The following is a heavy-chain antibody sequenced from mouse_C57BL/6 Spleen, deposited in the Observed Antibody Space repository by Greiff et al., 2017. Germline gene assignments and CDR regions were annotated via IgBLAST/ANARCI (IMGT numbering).Heavy chain of an antibody. D-gene: IGHD4-1*01. Sequence: QVQLQQPGAELVMPGASVKLSCKASGYTFTSYWMHWVKQRPGQGLEWIGEIDPSDSYTNYNQKFKGKSTLTVDKSSSTAYMQLSSLTSEDSAVSYSARTELTGDFDYWGEGTTLTVSS. J-gene: IGHJ2*01. CDR2: IDPSDSYT. V-gene: IGHV1-69*01. CDR3: ARTELTGDFDY. CDR1: GYTFTSYW.